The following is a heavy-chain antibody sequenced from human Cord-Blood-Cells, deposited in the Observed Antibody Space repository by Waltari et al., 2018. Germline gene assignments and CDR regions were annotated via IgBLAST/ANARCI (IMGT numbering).Heavy chain of an antibody. CDR1: GYTFTGYY. V-gene: IGHV1-2*04. D-gene: IGHD3-9*01. CDR3: ARVTRATGYYYFDY. CDR2: INPNSGGT. J-gene: IGHJ4*02. Sequence: QVQLVQSGAEVKKPGASVTVSCQASGYTFTGYYMHWVRQPPGQGLEWMGWINPNSGGTNYAQKFQGWVTMTRDTSISTAYMELSRLRSDDTAVYYCARVTRATGYYYFDYWGQGTLVTVSS.